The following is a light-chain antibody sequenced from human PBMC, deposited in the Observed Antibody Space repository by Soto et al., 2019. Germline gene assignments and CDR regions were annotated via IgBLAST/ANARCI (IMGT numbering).Light chain of an antibody. CDR1: RSVTTS. CDR2: GAS. CDR3: QQYDKWPQFT. J-gene: IGKJ2*01. Sequence: DIVMTQSPATLSVSPGERTTLSCRASRSVTTSLAWYQQKPGQAPRLLIYGASTRATGIPARFSGSGSGTEFTLTISSLQSGDFAVYYCQQYDKWPQFTFGQGTKL. V-gene: IGKV3-15*01.